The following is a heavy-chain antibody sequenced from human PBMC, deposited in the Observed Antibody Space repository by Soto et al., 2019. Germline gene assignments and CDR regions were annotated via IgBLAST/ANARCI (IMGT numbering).Heavy chain of an antibody. CDR2: IYYSGST. V-gene: IGHV4-39*01. CDR3: ARHGSSYIWGSYRLTGAFDI. J-gene: IGHJ3*02. Sequence: SETLSLTCTVSGGSISSSSYYWGWIRQPPGKGQEWIGSIYYSGSTYYNPSHKSRVTISVDTSKNQFSLKLSSVTAADTAVYYCARHGSSYIWGSYRLTGAFDIWGQGTMVTVSS. CDR1: GGSISSSSYY. D-gene: IGHD3-16*02.